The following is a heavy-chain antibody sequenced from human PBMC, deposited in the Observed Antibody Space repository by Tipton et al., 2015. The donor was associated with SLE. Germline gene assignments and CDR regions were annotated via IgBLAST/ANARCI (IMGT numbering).Heavy chain of an antibody. CDR1: GFTFSTYG. D-gene: IGHD6-19*01. J-gene: IGHJ4*02. Sequence: SLRLSCAASGFTFSTYGMHWVRQAPGKGLEWVAVIWYDGSNKYYADSVKGRFSISRDNSKNTVYLQMNSLRPDDTAVYYCAAGIAVAGDYWGQGTQVTVSS. V-gene: IGHV3-33*01. CDR3: AAGIAVAGDY. CDR2: IWYDGSNK.